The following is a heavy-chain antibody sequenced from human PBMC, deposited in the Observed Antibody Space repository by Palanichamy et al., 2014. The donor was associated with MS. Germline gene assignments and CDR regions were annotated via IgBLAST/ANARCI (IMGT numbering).Heavy chain of an antibody. V-gene: IGHV4-61*01. CDR3: AREVRNAFDM. CDR2: VSSSGST. CDR1: GGSVTSGTYY. Sequence: QVQLQESGPGRVKPSETLSLICSVSGGSVTSGTYYWSWLRQPAGKGLEWIGYVSSSGSTNYNPSLRSRLTISGDTSKNQFSLNLNSVTAADTALYYCAREVRNAFDMWGQGTMVTVSS. J-gene: IGHJ3*02.